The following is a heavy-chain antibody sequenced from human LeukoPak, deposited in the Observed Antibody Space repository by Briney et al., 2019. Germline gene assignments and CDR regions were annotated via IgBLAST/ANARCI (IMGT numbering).Heavy chain of an antibody. Sequence: GGSLRLSCAASGFTFSSYAMHWVRQAPGKGLEWVAVISYDGSNKYYADSVKGGFTISRDNSKNTLYLQMNSLRAEDTAVYYCAREMDIVVVPAALDYWGQGTLVTVSS. CDR3: AREMDIVVVPAALDY. V-gene: IGHV3-30*04. D-gene: IGHD2-2*03. CDR1: GFTFSSYA. J-gene: IGHJ4*02. CDR2: ISYDGSNK.